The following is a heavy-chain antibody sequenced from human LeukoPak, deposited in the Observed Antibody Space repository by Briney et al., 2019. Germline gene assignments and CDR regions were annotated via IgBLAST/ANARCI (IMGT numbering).Heavy chain of an antibody. J-gene: IGHJ4*02. CDR2: INHSGST. V-gene: IGHV4-34*01. CDR3: ARGGEMATIDLFDY. CDR1: GGSFSGYY. Sequence: SETLSLTCAVYGGSFSGYYWSWIRQPPGKGLEWIGEINHSGSTNYNPSLKSRVTISVDTSKNQFSLKLSSVTAADTVVYYCARGGEMATIDLFDYWGQGTLVTVSS. D-gene: IGHD5-24*01.